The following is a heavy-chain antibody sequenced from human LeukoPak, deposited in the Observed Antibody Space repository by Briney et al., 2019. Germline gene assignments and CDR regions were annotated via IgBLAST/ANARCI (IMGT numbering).Heavy chain of an antibody. J-gene: IGHJ6*03. CDR1: GYSISSGYY. V-gene: IGHV4-38-2*02. CDR2: IYHSGST. D-gene: IGHD3-22*01. Sequence: SETLSLTCTVSGYSISSGYYWGWIRQPPGKGLEWIGSIYHSGSTYYNPSLKSRVTISVDTSKNQFSLKLSSVTAADTAVYYCARVFGSSGYLLNYYYYYMDVWGKGTTVTVSS. CDR3: ARVFGSSGYLLNYYYYYMDV.